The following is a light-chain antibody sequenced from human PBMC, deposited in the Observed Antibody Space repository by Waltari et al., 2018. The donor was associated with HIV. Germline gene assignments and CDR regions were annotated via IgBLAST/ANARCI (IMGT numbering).Light chain of an antibody. CDR3: ATWDSSLSAGV. CDR1: SSNIGNTV. Sequence: QSVLTQPPSVSAAPGQKVTIYCSGSSSNIGNTVISWYQKVTETAPKLLIYDNNKRPSGISDRFSGSKSGTSGTLCISGLQTGDEADYYCATWDSSLSAGVFGGGTKVTVL. J-gene: IGLJ2*01. CDR2: DNN. V-gene: IGLV1-51*01.